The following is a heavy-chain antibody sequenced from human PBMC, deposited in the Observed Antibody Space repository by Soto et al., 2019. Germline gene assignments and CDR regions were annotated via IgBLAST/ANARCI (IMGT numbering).Heavy chain of an antibody. CDR1: GGSLSSYY. D-gene: IGHD1-1*01. CDR2: ISYSGTT. J-gene: IGHJ4*02. Sequence: PSETLSLTCTVSGGSLSSYYWSWIRRPPGMGLEWIASISYSGTTNYNSSLKSRVTISIDTSKNQFSLKLNSVTAADTAVYYCAREGNNFGPFDYWGQGALVTVSS. CDR3: AREGNNFGPFDY. V-gene: IGHV4-59*01.